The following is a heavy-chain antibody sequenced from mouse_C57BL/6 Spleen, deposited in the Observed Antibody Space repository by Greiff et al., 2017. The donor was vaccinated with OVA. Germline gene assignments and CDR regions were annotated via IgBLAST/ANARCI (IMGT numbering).Heavy chain of an antibody. CDR2: INPSSGYT. V-gene: IGHV1-4*01. D-gene: IGHD2-5*01. CDR3: ARSLGYSNLDY. CDR1: GYTFTSYT. J-gene: IGHJ2*01. Sequence: QVQLKQSGAELARPGASVKMSCKASGYTFTSYTMHWVKQRPGQGLEWIGYINPSSGYTKYNQKFKDKATLTADKSSSTAYMQLSSLTSEDSAVYYCARSLGYSNLDYWGQGTTLTVSS.